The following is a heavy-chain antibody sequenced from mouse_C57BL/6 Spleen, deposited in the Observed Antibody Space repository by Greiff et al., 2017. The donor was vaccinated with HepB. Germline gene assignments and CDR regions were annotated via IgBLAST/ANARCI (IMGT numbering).Heavy chain of an antibody. CDR3: ERRGDDYDGWFAY. V-gene: IGHV1-59*01. CDR1: GYTFTSYW. J-gene: IGHJ3*01. CDR2: IDPSDSYT. D-gene: IGHD2-4*01. Sequence: VQLQQSGAELVRPGTSVKLSCKASGYTFTSYWMHWVKQRPGQGLEWIGVIDPSDSYTNYNQKFKGKATLTVDTSSSTAYMQLSSLTSEDSAVYYCERRGDDYDGWFAYWGQGTLVTVSA.